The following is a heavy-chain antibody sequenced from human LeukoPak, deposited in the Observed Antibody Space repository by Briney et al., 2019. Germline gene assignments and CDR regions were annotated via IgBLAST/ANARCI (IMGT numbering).Heavy chain of an antibody. J-gene: IGHJ3*02. V-gene: IGHV4-59*08. CDR3: ARAGDYYDSSGYYKDAFDI. Sequence: SETLSLTCTVSGGSISSYYWSWIRQPPGKGLEWIGYIYYSGSTNYNPSLKSRVTISVDTSKNQFSLKLSSGTAADTAVYYCARAGDYYDSSGYYKDAFDIWGQGTMVTVSS. CDR2: IYYSGST. D-gene: IGHD3-22*01. CDR1: GGSISSYY.